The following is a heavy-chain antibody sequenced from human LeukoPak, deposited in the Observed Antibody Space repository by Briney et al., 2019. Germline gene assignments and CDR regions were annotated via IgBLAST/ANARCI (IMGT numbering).Heavy chain of an antibody. Sequence: GGSLRLSCAASGFTFSSYWMSWVRQAPGKGLEWVATIRQDGSQKYYVDSVKGRFTISRDNAKNSLYLQMNSLRAEDTAVYYCARDQRSSGYKTPSNYYYYYMDVWGKGTTVTISS. CDR1: GFTFSSYW. J-gene: IGHJ6*03. CDR3: ARDQRSSGYKTPSNYYYYYMDV. V-gene: IGHV3-7*01. D-gene: IGHD5-24*01. CDR2: IRQDGSQK.